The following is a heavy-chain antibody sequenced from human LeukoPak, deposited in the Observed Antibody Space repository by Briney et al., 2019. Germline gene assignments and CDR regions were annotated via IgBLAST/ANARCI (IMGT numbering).Heavy chain of an antibody. Sequence: QSGGSLRLSCAASGFTFDDYAMHWVRQASGKGLEWVSGISWNSGSIGYADSAKGRFTISRDNAKNSLYLQMNSLRAEDTALYYCAKGFYYGSGVPYYFDYWGQGTLVTVSS. D-gene: IGHD3-10*01. CDR3: AKGFYYGSGVPYYFDY. CDR2: ISWNSGSI. CDR1: GFTFDDYA. V-gene: IGHV3-9*01. J-gene: IGHJ4*02.